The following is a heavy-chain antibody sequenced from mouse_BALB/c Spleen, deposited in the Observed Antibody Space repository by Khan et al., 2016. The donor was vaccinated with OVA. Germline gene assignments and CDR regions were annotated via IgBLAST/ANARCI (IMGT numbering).Heavy chain of an antibody. CDR2: INPNNGGS. D-gene: IGHD2-2*01. Sequence: QVQLKQSGAELVKTGASVKLSCKASGYTFSSYYLYWVKQRPGQGLEWIGEINPNNGGSNFNEKFKSKATLTVDKSSYTAYMQLSSLTSEDSAVYYCTRSGYGSFAYWGQVTLVTVSA. V-gene: IGHV1S81*02. CDR3: TRSGYGSFAY. J-gene: IGHJ3*01. CDR1: GYTFSSYY.